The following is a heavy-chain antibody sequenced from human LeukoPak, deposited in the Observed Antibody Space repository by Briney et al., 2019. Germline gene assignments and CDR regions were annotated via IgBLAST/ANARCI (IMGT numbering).Heavy chain of an antibody. CDR3: AREEAAAGTLAYMDV. J-gene: IGHJ6*03. CDR1: GYTFTSYA. D-gene: IGHD6-13*01. V-gene: IGHV7-4-1*02. Sequence: ASVKVSCKASGYTFTSYAMNWVRQAPGQGLEWMGWINTNTGNPTYAQGFTGRFVFSLDTSVSTAYLQISSLKAEDTAVYYCAREEAAAGTLAYMDVWGKGTTVTVSS. CDR2: INTNTGNP.